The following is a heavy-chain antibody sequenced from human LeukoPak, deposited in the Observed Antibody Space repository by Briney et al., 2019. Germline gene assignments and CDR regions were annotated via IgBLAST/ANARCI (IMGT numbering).Heavy chain of an antibody. V-gene: IGHV4-59*01. D-gene: IGHD2-2*02. CDR1: GGPINIYY. CDR2: IYYSGST. Sequence: SETLSLTCNASGGPINIYYWNWIRQPPGKGLEWIGYIYYSGSTNYNPSSKSRVTISVNKYTNQFSLQLSSVLAADTTAYYFSRCAAAIHFDYCGQTALGTVSS. CDR3: SRCAAAIHFDY. J-gene: IGHJ4*02.